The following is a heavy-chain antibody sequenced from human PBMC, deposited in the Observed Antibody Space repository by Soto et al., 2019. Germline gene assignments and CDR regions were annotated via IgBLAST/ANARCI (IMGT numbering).Heavy chain of an antibody. CDR1: GFTFSSYA. CDR2: ISGSGGST. V-gene: IGHV3-23*01. J-gene: IGHJ4*02. Sequence: GGSLRLSCAASGFTFSSYAMSWVRQAPGKGLEWVSAISGSGGSTYYADSVKGRFTISRDNSKNTLYLQMNSLRAEDTAVYYCAKNPGHYDILTGYYISGGYFDYWGQGTLVTVSS. CDR3: AKNPGHYDILTGYYISGGYFDY. D-gene: IGHD3-9*01.